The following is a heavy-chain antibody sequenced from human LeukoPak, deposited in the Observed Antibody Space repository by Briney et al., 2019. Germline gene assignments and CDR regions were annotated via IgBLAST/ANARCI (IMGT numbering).Heavy chain of an antibody. CDR3: ARERGDCSGGSCYVDAFDI. CDR1: GGTFSSYA. CDR2: IIPIFGTA. Sequence: SVKVSCKASGGTFSSYAISWVRQAPGQGLEWVGGIIPIFGTANYAQKFQGRVTITADESTSTAYMELSSLRSEDTAVYYCARERGDCSGGSCYVDAFDIWGQGTMVTVSS. J-gene: IGHJ3*02. D-gene: IGHD2-15*01. V-gene: IGHV1-69*01.